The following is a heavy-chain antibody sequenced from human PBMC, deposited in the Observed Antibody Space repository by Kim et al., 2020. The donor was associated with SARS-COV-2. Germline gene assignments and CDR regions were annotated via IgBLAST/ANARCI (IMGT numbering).Heavy chain of an antibody. J-gene: IGHJ5*02. D-gene: IGHD2-2*01. Sequence: PSLKGRVAISVDTSKNHFSLKLSSVTAADTAVYYCARVRVVVPAARNWFDPWGQGTLVTVSS. V-gene: IGHV4-31*02. CDR3: ARVRVVVPAARNWFDP.